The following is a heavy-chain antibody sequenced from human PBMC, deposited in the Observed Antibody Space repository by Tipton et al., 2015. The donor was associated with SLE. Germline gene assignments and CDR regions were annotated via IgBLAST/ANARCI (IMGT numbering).Heavy chain of an antibody. D-gene: IGHD2-15*01. J-gene: IGHJ6*02. Sequence: LRLSCTVSGGSISSYYWSWIRQLPGKGLEWIGYIYYSGSTNYNPSLKSRVTISVDTSKNQFSLKLSSVTAADTAVYYCARHASCSGGSCYFWGYYYGMDVWGQGTTVTVSS. CDR3: ARHASCSGGSCYFWGYYYGMDV. V-gene: IGHV4-59*08. CDR2: IYYSGST. CDR1: GGSISSYY.